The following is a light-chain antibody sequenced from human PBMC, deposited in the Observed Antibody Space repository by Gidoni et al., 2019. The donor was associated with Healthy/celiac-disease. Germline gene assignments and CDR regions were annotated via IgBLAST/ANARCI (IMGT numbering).Light chain of an antibody. CDR1: SSDVGGYIY. V-gene: IGLV2-14*01. CDR2: DVS. Sequence: QSALTQPASVSGSPGQSITISCTGTSSDVGGYIYVSWYQQHPGKAPKLMIYDVSNRPSGVSNRFSGSKSGNTASLTISGLQAEDEADYYCSSYTSSSTLEPYWVFGGGTKLTVL. J-gene: IGLJ3*02. CDR3: SSYTSSSTLEPYWV.